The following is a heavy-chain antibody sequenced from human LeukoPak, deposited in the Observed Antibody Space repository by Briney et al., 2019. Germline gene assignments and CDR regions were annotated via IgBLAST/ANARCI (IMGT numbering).Heavy chain of an antibody. J-gene: IGHJ4*02. CDR2: IRGNGKT. D-gene: IGHD3-16*01. V-gene: IGHV3-23*01. CDR1: GLSFSSFA. Sequence: GGSLRLSCAAPGLSFSSFAMSWVRQGPARGLEWVSSIRGNGKTFYADSVKGRFTLSSDSSRNTVYFQLNNLRVEDTAIYYCAKASWVSSTDAVRWGQGTLVTVSS. CDR3: AKASWVSSTDAVR.